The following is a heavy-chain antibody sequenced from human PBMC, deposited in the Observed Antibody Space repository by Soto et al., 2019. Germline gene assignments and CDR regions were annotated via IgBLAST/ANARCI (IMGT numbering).Heavy chain of an antibody. D-gene: IGHD3-10*01. CDR3: ARRWGSGFDY. CDR2: IYYSGST. Sequence: QVQLQESGPGLVKPSETLSLTCTVSGGSIRSYYWSWIRQPPGKGLEWIGYIYYSGSTNYNPSLKSRVTISVHTSKNQFSLKLSSVTAADTAVYYCARRWGSGFDYWGQGTLVTVSS. CDR1: GGSIRSYY. V-gene: IGHV4-59*08. J-gene: IGHJ4*02.